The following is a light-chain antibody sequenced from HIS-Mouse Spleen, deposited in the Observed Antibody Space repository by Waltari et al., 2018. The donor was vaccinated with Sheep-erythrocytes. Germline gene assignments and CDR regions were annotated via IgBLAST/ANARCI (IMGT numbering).Light chain of an antibody. J-gene: IGLJ1*01. CDR2: KDS. CDR1: ALPKQY. Sequence: SYELTQPPSVSVSPGQTARITCSGDALPKQYAYWYQQNPDQAPVLVIYKDSERPSGIPERFSGSSSGTTVTLTISGVQAEDEADYYCQSADSSGTYVFGTGTKVTVL. CDR3: QSADSSGTYV. V-gene: IGLV3-25*03.